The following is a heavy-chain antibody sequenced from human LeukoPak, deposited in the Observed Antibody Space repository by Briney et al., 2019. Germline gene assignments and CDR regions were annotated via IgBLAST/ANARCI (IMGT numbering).Heavy chain of an antibody. CDR1: GYTFTSYG. V-gene: IGHV1-18*01. Sequence: ASVKVSCKASGYTFTSYGISWVRQAPGQGLEWMGWISAYNGDTNYAQKLQGRVTMTTDTSTSTAYMDLRSLRSDDTAVYYCARQGVWNYKYYFDYWGQGTLVTVSS. CDR3: ARQGVWNYKYYFDY. J-gene: IGHJ4*02. D-gene: IGHD1-7*01. CDR2: ISAYNGDT.